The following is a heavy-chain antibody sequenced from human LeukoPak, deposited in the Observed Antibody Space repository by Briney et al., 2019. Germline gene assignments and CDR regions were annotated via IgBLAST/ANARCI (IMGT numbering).Heavy chain of an antibody. V-gene: IGHV4-30-4*07. Sequence: SETLSLTCAVSGGSISSGGYSWSWIRQPPGKGLEWIGYIYYSGSTYYNPSLKSRVTISVDTSKNQFSLKLSSVTAADTAVYYCVAYSYGSYYFDYWGQGTLVTVSS. CDR2: IYYSGST. D-gene: IGHD5-18*01. CDR1: GGSISSGGYS. CDR3: VAYSYGSYYFDY. J-gene: IGHJ4*02.